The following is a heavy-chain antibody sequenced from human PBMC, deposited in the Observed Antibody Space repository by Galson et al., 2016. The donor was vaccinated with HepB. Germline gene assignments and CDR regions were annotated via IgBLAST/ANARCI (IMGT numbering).Heavy chain of an antibody. CDR2: VTWDSGSE. J-gene: IGHJ4*02. Sequence: WVRHRPGKGLEWVSGVTWDSGSEGYADSMKGRFTVSRDNAKNSLYLQMNSLRAEDTAVYYCARDRVGSSYYMDPFDYWGQGTLVTVSS. CDR3: ARDRVGSSYYMDPFDY. V-gene: IGHV3-9*01. D-gene: IGHD1-26*01.